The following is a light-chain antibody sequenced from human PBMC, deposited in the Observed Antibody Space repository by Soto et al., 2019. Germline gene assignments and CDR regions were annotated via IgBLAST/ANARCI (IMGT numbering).Light chain of an antibody. V-gene: IGKV3-15*01. CDR2: AAS. J-gene: IGKJ4*01. CDR1: QSVSTN. CDR3: QQYDERPPNLS. Sequence: EIVMTQSPATLSVSPGERATLSCRASQSVSTNLAWYQQKPGQAPRRLISAASVRATGIPARFSGSGSGTECTLTISSLQSEDVAVYYCQQYDERPPNLSCGGGTKVEIK.